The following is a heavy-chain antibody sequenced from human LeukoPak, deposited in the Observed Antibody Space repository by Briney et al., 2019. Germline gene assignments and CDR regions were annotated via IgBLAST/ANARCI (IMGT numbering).Heavy chain of an antibody. D-gene: IGHD2-2*01. CDR1: GYTFSSYG. CDR2: IRGYNGNT. J-gene: IGHJ5*02. Sequence: GASVKVSCKTSGYTFSSYGISLVRQAPVQGLEWMGWIRGYNGNTNYAQKLQGRVTMTTDTSTSTAYMELRSLRSDDTAIYYCARAGYCSSTSCYWFDPWGQGTLVTVSS. V-gene: IGHV1-18*01. CDR3: ARAGYCSSTSCYWFDP.